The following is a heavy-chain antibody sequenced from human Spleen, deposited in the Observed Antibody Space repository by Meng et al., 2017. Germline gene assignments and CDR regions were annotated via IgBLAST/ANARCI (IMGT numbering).Heavy chain of an antibody. J-gene: IGHJ4*02. V-gene: IGHV4-4*07. CDR2: IYSNGNS. CDR3: ARGPTTMAHDFDY. CDR1: GGSISSVH. D-gene: IGHD4-11*01. Sequence: SETLSLTCTVSGGSISSVHWNWIRQPAGKGLEWIGRIYSNGNSNYNPSLKSRATISVDTSQNNLSLKLSSVTAADSAVYYCARGPTTMAHDFDYWGQGTLVTVSS.